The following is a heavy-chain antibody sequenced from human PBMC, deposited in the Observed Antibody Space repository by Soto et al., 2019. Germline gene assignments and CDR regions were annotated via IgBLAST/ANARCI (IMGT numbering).Heavy chain of an antibody. J-gene: IGHJ4*02. D-gene: IGHD2-15*01. CDR3: ARQAIRVAATSGYDY. V-gene: IGHV4-59*08. Sequence: SETLPLTCTVSGGSISSYYWSWIRQPPGKGLEWIGYIYYSGSTNYNPSLKSRVTISVDTSKNQFSLKLSSVTAADTAVYYCARQAIRVAATSGYDYWGQGTLVTVSS. CDR2: IYYSGST. CDR1: GGSISSYY.